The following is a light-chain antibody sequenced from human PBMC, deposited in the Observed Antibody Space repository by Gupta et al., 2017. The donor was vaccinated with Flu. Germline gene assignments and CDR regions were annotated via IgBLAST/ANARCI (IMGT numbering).Light chain of an antibody. V-gene: IGKV1-33*01. CDR2: DAS. CDR3: QQEDNLPLT. Sequence: DIQLTHSPSSLSASVGDRVTITCQASQDISNYLNWYQQKPGKAPKLLIYDASNLETGVPSRFSGSGSGTXFTFTIXSLQPEDIATYYCQQEDNLPLTFGXGTKVGIK. J-gene: IGKJ4*01. CDR1: QDISNY.